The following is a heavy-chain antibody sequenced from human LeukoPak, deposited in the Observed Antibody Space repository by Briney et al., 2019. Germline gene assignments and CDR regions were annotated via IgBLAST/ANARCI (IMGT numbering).Heavy chain of an antibody. Sequence: SETLSLTCTVSGGSISSSSYYWGWIRQPPGKGLEWIGSIYYSGSTYYNPSLKSRVTISVDTSKNQFSLKLSSVTAADTAVYYCASKVVTDLSGVFDYWGQGTLVTVSS. CDR1: GGSISSSSYY. CDR3: ASKVVTDLSGVFDY. J-gene: IGHJ4*02. V-gene: IGHV4-39*07. D-gene: IGHD2-21*02. CDR2: IYYSGST.